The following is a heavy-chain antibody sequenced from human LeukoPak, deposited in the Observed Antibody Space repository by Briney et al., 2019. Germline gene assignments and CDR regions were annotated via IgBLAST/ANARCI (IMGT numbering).Heavy chain of an antibody. Sequence: SETLSLTCTVSGGSISSHYWSWIRQPPGKGLEGIGYIYYSGSTNYNPSLKSRVTISVDTSKNQFSLKLSSVPAADTAVYYCARVGITIFGPADRNWYFDLWGRGTLVTVSS. CDR3: ARVGITIFGPADRNWYFDL. V-gene: IGHV4-59*11. CDR2: IYYSGST. D-gene: IGHD3-3*01. CDR1: GGSISSHY. J-gene: IGHJ2*01.